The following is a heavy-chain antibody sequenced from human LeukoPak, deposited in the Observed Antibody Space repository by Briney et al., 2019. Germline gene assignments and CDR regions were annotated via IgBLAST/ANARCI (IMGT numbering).Heavy chain of an antibody. CDR3: AIDPNWGTHS. D-gene: IGHD7-27*01. CDR2: ISGSGGTT. CDR1: GFTFNNYA. J-gene: IGHJ4*02. Sequence: PGGSLRLSCAASGFTFNNYAMNWVRQAPGKGLEWVSVISGSGGTTYYADSVKGRFTISRDNSKNALYLQMNSLRVEDTAVYYCAIDPNWGTHSWGQGVLVTVSS. V-gene: IGHV3-23*01.